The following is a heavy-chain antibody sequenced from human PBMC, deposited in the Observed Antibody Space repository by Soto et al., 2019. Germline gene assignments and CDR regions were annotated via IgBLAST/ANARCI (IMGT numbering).Heavy chain of an antibody. V-gene: IGHV4-30-4*01. D-gene: IGHD1-26*01. Sequence: SETLYLTCTVSGASISIGDYYWSWIRQPPGKGLEWIGFVYHGGSTDYNPSLRSRLTISSDTSKNQFFLRLSSVTAADTAVYYCARAVGYYYYAMDVWGLGTTVTVSS. CDR2: VYHGGST. J-gene: IGHJ6*02. CDR1: GASISIGDYY. CDR3: ARAVGYYYYAMDV.